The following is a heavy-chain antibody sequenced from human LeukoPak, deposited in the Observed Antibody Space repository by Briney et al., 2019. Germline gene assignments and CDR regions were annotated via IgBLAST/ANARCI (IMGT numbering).Heavy chain of an antibody. J-gene: IGHJ4*02. CDR1: GFTFSSYA. CDR3: ASHSSSWYGFDY. D-gene: IGHD6-13*01. Sequence: GGSLRLSCAASGFTFSSYAMTWVRQAPGKGLEWVAAITDSGGSTYYAGSVEGRFTISRDNSKNTLYLQMNSLRAEDTAVYYCASHSSSWYGFDYWGQGTLVTVSS. V-gene: IGHV3-23*01. CDR2: ITDSGGST.